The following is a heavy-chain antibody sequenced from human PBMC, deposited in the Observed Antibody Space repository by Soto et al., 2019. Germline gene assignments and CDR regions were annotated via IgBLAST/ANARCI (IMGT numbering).Heavy chain of an antibody. CDR1: GGTFSSYT. CDR3: ARDLGNAHEPGRTSTYFDL. CDR2: IIPILGIA. D-gene: IGHD3-16*01. V-gene: IGHV1-69*08. Sequence: QVQLVQSGAEVKKPGSSVKVSCKASGGTFSSYTISWVRQAPGQGLEWMGRIIPILGIANYAQKFQGRVTITADKSTSTAYLELSSLRSEDTAVYYCARDLGNAHEPGRTSTYFDLWGRGTLVTVSS. J-gene: IGHJ2*01.